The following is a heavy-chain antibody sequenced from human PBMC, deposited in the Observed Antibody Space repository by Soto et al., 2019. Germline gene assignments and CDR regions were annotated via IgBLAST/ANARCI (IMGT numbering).Heavy chain of an antibody. J-gene: IGHJ4*02. Sequence: QVQLVESGGGVVQPGRSLRLSCTASGFTFSNYGMHWVRQAPGKGLKWVAVISYDGSNKYYADSVKGRFTISRDNSKNTLYLQMNSLRAEDTVVYYCARGRDYLGGDFDYWGQGTLVTVSS. CDR3: ARGRDYLGGDFDY. CDR2: ISYDGSNK. D-gene: IGHD3-16*01. CDR1: GFTFSNYG. V-gene: IGHV3-30-3*01.